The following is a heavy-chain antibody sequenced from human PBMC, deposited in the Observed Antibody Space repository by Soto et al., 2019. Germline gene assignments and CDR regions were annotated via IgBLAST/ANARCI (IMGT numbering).Heavy chain of an antibody. CDR1: GYTFINYY. J-gene: IGHJ4*02. CDR3: ARDRVAVACFAPGY. D-gene: IGHD6-19*01. CDR2: INPNSGNT. V-gene: IGHV1-2*02. Sequence: ASVKVSCKASGYTFINYYMHWVRQAPGQGLEWMGWINPNSGNTDYAQKFQGRVTMTRDTSVSTAYMELTRLRSDDTAVYYCARDRVAVACFAPGYWGQGTLVTVSS.